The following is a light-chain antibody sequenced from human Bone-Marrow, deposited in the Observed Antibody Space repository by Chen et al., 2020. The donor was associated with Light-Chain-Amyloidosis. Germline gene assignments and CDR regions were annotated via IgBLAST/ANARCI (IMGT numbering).Light chain of an antibody. CDR2: EVT. V-gene: IGLV2-14*01. CDR3: SSYTITNTLV. J-gene: IGLJ1*01. Sequence: QSALTQPASVSGSPGQSITISCTGTSSDVGGDNHVSWYQQHPDKAPKLMIYEVTNRPSWDPDRFSGSKSDNTASLTISGLQTEDDADYFCSSYTITNTLVFGSGTRVTVL. CDR1: SSDVGGDNH.